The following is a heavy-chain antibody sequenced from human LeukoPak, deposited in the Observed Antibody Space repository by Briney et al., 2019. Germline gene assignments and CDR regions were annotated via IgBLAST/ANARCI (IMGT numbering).Heavy chain of an antibody. D-gene: IGHD3-10*01. J-gene: IGHJ5*02. CDR1: GGSISSGGYS. CDR3: ARTRITMVRGVYRFDP. CDR2: IYHGGST. V-gene: IGHV4-30-2*01. Sequence: SETLSLTCAASGGSISSGGYSWSWIRQPPGKGLEWIGYIYHGGSTYYNTSLKSRVTISVDRSKNQFSLKLSSVTAADTAVYYCARTRITMVRGVYRFDPWGQGTLVTVSS.